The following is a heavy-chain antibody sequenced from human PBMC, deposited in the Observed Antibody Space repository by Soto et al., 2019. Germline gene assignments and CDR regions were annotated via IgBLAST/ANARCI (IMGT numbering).Heavy chain of an antibody. CDR2: IIPILGIA. D-gene: IGHD6-19*01. CDR1: GGTISRYT. J-gene: IGHJ4*02. CDR3: ARDRVAVADSSLLDY. V-gene: IGHV1-69*04. Sequence: APVKVSCAACGGTISRYTISWVRQAPGQGLEWMGRIIPILGIANYAQKFQGRVTITADKSTSTAYMELSSLRSEDTAVYYCARDRVAVADSSLLDYWGQGTLVTVSS.